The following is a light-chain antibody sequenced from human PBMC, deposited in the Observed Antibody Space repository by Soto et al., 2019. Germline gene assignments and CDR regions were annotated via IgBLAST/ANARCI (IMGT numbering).Light chain of an antibody. Sequence: EIVLKQSPSTLSLYKGERATLSCRASQSVSSYLAWYQQKPGQAPRLLIYDASNRATGIPARFSGSGSGTDFTLTISSLEPEDFAVYYCQQRSNWPPITFGQGTRLEIK. V-gene: IGKV3-11*01. CDR1: QSVSSY. CDR3: QQRSNWPPIT. CDR2: DAS. J-gene: IGKJ5*01.